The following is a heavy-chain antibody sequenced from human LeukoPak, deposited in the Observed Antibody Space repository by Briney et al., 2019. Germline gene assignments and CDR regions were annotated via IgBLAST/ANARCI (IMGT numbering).Heavy chain of an antibody. CDR1: GFTFTTYN. Sequence: PGGSLRLSCAASGFTFTTYNMHWVRQAPGKGLEWVSYINSRSTTSYYADSVKGRFTVSRDNSKNSLYLQMNSLRVEDAAVYYCARGTYSSGWLEFSDFDFWGQGTLVTVSS. D-gene: IGHD6-19*01. CDR2: INSRSTTS. V-gene: IGHV3-48*01. CDR3: ARGTYSSGWLEFSDFDF. J-gene: IGHJ4*02.